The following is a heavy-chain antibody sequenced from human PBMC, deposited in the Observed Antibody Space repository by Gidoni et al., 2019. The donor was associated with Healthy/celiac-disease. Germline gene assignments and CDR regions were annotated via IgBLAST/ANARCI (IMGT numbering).Heavy chain of an antibody. CDR2: INHSGST. V-gene: IGHV4-34*01. CDR3: ARARFIRGKSPYYYYMDV. Sequence: QVQLQQWGAGLLKPSETLSLTCAVYGGSFSGYYWSWIRQPPGKGLEWIGEINHSGSTNYNPSLKSRVTISVDTSKNQFSLKLSSVTAADTAVYYCARARFIRGKSPYYYYMDVWGKGTTVTVSS. J-gene: IGHJ6*03. D-gene: IGHD2-21*01. CDR1: GGSFSGYY.